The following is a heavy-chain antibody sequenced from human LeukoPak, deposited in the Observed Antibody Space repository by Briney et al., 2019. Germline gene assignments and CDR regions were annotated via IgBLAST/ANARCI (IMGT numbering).Heavy chain of an antibody. CDR2: IKPHSGGT. CDR3: ARVLLRWFDAFDI. V-gene: IGHV1-2*02. Sequence: GASVKVSCKASRYTFTHYQMHELRQPPGKELEGRGWIKPHSGGTDYAQKCQGRVTMTRETSLTTAYMDLTRLTSDDTAVYYCARVLLRWFDAFDIWGQGTMVTVSS. J-gene: IGHJ3*02. D-gene: IGHD4-23*01. CDR1: RYTFTHYQ.